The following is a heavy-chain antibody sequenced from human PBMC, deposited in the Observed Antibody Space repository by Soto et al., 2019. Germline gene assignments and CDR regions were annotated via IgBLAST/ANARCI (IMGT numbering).Heavy chain of an antibody. CDR3: VRDGTKTLRDWFDP. D-gene: IGHD1-1*01. CDR1: GIKIRRTA. V-gene: IGHV1-58*01. J-gene: IGHJ5*02. Sequence: GPSVKAYCKESGIKIRRTAVQWMRQARGQRLEWIGRIVVGTGSTTYAQIVQERIAITRDMSTNTAYMELSGLRPEDTAVYYCVRDGTKTLRDWFDPWGQGISVTVSS. CDR2: IVVGTGST.